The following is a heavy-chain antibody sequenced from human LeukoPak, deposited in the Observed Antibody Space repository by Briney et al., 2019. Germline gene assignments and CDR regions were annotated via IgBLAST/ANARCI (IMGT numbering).Heavy chain of an antibody. J-gene: IGHJ6*03. CDR2: IYTSGST. D-gene: IGHD6-6*01. V-gene: IGHV4-4*07. Sequence: PSETLSLTCTVSGGSISSYYWSWIRQPAGKGLEWIGRIYTSGSTNYNPSLKSRVTMSVDTSKNQFSLKLSSVTAADTAVYYCARETPIAALMVYYMDVWGKGTTVTVSS. CDR3: ARETPIAALMVYYMDV. CDR1: GGSISSYY.